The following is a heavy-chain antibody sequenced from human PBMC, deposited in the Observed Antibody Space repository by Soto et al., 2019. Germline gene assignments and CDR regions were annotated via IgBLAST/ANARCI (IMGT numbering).Heavy chain of an antibody. CDR2: ISWDGGST. CDR1: GFTFDDYT. D-gene: IGHD6-6*01. V-gene: IGHV3-43*01. CDR3: AKDISPVYSSFPGGMDV. Sequence: GGSLKISCAASGFTFDDYTMHWVRQAPGKGLEWVSLISWDGGSTYYADSVKGRFTISRDNSKNSLYLQMNSLRTEDTALYYCAKDISPVYSSFPGGMDVWGQGTTVTVSS. J-gene: IGHJ6*02.